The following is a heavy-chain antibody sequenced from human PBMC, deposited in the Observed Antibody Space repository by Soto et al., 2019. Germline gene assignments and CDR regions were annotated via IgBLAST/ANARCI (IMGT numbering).Heavy chain of an antibody. CDR1: VYSITSGYY. CDR2: IHHSGST. Sequence: SETLSLTCAVSVYSITSGYYWGWIRQSPGKGLEWIGSIHHSGSTYYNPSLKSRVTISVDVSKSQFSLKLSSVTAADTAVYYCARTQITVTTSSFDYWGQGTLVTVSS. J-gene: IGHJ4*02. D-gene: IGHD4-17*01. V-gene: IGHV4-38-2*01. CDR3: ARTQITVTTSSFDY.